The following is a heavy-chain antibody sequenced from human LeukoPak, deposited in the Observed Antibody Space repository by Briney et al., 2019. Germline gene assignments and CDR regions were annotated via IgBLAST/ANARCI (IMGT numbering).Heavy chain of an antibody. V-gene: IGHV3-30*02. CDR1: GFTFSSYG. D-gene: IGHD1-26*01. CDR2: IRFDGSNK. CDR3: AKDGQPWELWSYFDY. Sequence: GGSLRLSCAASGFTFSSYGIHWVRQAPGKGLEWVAFIRFDGSNKYYSDSVKGRFTISRDNSKTTLYLQMNSLRAEDTAVYYCAKDGQPWELWSYFDYWGQGTLVTVSS. J-gene: IGHJ4*02.